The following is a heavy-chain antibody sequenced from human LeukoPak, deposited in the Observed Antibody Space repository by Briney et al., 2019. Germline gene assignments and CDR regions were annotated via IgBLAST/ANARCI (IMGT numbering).Heavy chain of an antibody. J-gene: IGHJ4*02. CDR3: ARDRGDPDYYFDQ. CDR1: GFTFSSYG. V-gene: IGHV3-33*01. D-gene: IGHD7-27*01. Sequence: PGGSLRLSCAASGFTFSSYGIHWVRQAPGKGLEWVAVVWYDGSEKYYADSVKGRFTISRDSSKNTLYLQMNSLRAEDTAIYYCARDRGDPDYYFDQWGQGTLVTVSS. CDR2: VWYDGSEK.